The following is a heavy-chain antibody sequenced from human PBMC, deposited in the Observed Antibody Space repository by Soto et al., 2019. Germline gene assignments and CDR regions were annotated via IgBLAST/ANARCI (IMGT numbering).Heavy chain of an antibody. Sequence: QVQLVQSGAEVKKPGASVKVSCKASGYTFTSYGISWVRQAPGQGLEWMGWISAYNGNTNYAQKLQGRVTMTTDTSTSTAYMELRSLRSDDTAVYCCAGEGGVRFGELFGYYFDYWGQGTLVTVSS. V-gene: IGHV1-18*01. J-gene: IGHJ4*02. CDR3: AGEGGVRFGELFGYYFDY. CDR2: ISAYNGNT. CDR1: GYTFTSYG. D-gene: IGHD3-10*01.